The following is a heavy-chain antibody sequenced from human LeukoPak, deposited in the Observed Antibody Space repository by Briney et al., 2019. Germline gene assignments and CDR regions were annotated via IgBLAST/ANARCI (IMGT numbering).Heavy chain of an antibody. D-gene: IGHD4-17*01. CDR3: AKDHLGYGDYVVLGYYFDY. CDR1: GFTFSSYA. Sequence: GGSLRLSCAASGFTFSSYAMSWVRQAPGKGLEWVSAISGSGGSTYYADSVKGRFTISRDNSKNTLYLQMNSLRAEDTAVYYCAKDHLGYGDYVVLGYYFDYWGQGTLVTVSS. J-gene: IGHJ4*02. V-gene: IGHV3-23*01. CDR2: ISGSGGST.